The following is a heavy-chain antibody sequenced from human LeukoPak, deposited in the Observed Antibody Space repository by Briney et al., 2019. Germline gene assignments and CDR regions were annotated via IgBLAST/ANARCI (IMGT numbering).Heavy chain of an antibody. CDR3: ARDQSSRARGAFDI. J-gene: IGHJ3*02. Sequence: PGGSLRLSCAASGFTFSSYEMNWVRQAPGKGLEWVSYISSSGSTIYYADSVKGRFTISRDNAKNSLYLQMNSLRAEDTAVCYCARDQSSRARGAFDIWGQGTMVTVSS. CDR2: ISSSGSTI. V-gene: IGHV3-48*03. CDR1: GFTFSSYE. D-gene: IGHD3-10*01.